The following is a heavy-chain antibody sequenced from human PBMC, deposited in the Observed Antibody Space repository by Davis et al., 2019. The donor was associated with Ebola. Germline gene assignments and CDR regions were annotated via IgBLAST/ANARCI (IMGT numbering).Heavy chain of an antibody. V-gene: IGHV1-2*02. Sequence: ASVKVSCKASGYTFTGYYMHWVRQAPGQGLEWMGWINPNSGGTNYAQKFQGRVTMTRDTSISTAYMELSRLRSDDTAVYYCARPYSSSWYGGVYFDYWGQGTLVTVSS. CDR3: ARPYSSSWYGGVYFDY. CDR2: INPNSGGT. CDR1: GYTFTGYY. J-gene: IGHJ4*02. D-gene: IGHD6-13*01.